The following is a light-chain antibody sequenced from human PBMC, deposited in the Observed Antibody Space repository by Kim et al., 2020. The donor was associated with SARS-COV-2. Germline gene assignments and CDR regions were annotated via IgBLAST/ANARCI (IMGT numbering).Light chain of an antibody. CDR3: QSYAGSAWV. CDR2: EDN. J-gene: IGLJ3*02. Sequence: GKPVTISCTRTSGYIASDYVQWYQQRPGGAPTTVIYEDNLRPSGVPDRFSGSIDSSSNSASLIISGLKTEDEADYYCQSYAGSAWVFGGGTQLTVL. CDR1: SGYIASDY. V-gene: IGLV6-57*03.